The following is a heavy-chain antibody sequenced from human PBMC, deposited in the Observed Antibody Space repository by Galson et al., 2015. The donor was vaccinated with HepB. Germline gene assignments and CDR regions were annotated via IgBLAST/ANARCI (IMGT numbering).Heavy chain of an antibody. J-gene: IGHJ3*02. CDR3: AKGWEQLAFLDAFDI. CDR1: GFTFDDYA. Sequence: SLRLSCAASGFTFDDYAMHWVRQAPGKGLEWVSGISWNSGSIGYADSVKGRFTISRDNAKNSLYLQMNSLRAEDTALYYCAKGWEQLAFLDAFDIWGQGTMVTVSS. CDR2: ISWNSGSI. D-gene: IGHD6-13*01. V-gene: IGHV3-9*01.